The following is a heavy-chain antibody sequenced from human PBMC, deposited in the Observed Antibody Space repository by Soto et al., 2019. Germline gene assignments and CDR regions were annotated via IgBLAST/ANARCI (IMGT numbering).Heavy chain of an antibody. CDR2: INPNSGGT. D-gene: IGHD2-15*01. CDR1: GYTFTGYY. J-gene: IGHJ3*02. Sequence: QVQLVQSGAEVKKPGASVKVSCKASGYTFTGYYMHWVRQAPGQGLEWMGWINPNSGGTNYAQKFQGRVTMTRDTSISTAYMELSRLRSDDTAVYYCARDLYCSGGSCLGAFDIWGQGTMVTVSS. V-gene: IGHV1-2*02. CDR3: ARDLYCSGGSCLGAFDI.